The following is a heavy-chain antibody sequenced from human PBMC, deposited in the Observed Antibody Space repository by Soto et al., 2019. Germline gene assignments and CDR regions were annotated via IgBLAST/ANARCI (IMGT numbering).Heavy chain of an antibody. CDR2: IYYSGST. CDR1: GGSISSSSYY. CDR3: ASSIAVAGRGYYYGMDV. Sequence: QLQLQESGPGLVKPSETLSLTCTVSGGSISSSSYYWGWIRQPPGKGLEWIGSIYYSGSTYYNPSLKSRVTISVDTSKNQFSLKLSSVTAADTAVYYCASSIAVAGRGYYYGMDVWGQGTTVTVSS. J-gene: IGHJ6*02. D-gene: IGHD6-19*01. V-gene: IGHV4-39*01.